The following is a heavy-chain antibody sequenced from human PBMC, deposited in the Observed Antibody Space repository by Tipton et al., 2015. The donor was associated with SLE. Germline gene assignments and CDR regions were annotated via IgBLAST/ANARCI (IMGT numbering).Heavy chain of an antibody. D-gene: IGHD3-10*01. CDR1: GFTFSSYA. V-gene: IGHV3-23*01. CDR3: ARRGITMAQGYYGMDV. Sequence: SLRLSCAASGFTFSSYAMSWVRQAPGKGLEWVSAISGSGGSTYYADSVKGRFTISRDNSKNTLYLQMNSLRAEDTAVYYCARRGITMAQGYYGMDVWGQGTMVTVSS. J-gene: IGHJ6*02. CDR2: ISGSGGST.